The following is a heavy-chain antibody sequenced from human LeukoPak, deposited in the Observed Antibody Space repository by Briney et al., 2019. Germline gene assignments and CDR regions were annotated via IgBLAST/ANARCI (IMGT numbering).Heavy chain of an antibody. D-gene: IGHD3-10*01. CDR1: GGSISSGPYY. CDR2: IYYGENT. Sequence: SETLSLTCTVSGGSISSGPYYWGWIRQPPGKGLEWIGNIYYGENTYYNPSLKSRVTISIDTSKNQFYLKLSSLTAADTAVYYCARDKVYCGSGRWLNWFDPWGQGTLVTVSS. CDR3: ARDKVYCGSGRWLNWFDP. V-gene: IGHV4-39*02. J-gene: IGHJ5*02.